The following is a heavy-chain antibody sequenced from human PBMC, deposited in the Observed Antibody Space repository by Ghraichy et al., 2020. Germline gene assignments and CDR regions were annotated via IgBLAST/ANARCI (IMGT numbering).Heavy chain of an antibody. Sequence: GGSLRLSCATSGFNLGVYTMNWLRWAPNKGLDWVSSISSDSSRIYYTDSLRGRFTISRDNAMNSMYLQMNSLTVEDTAMYYCVRADGSGSFYYWGQGTQVTVSS. V-gene: IGHV3-21*01. CDR2: ISSDSSRI. CDR3: VRADGSGSFYY. CDR1: GFNLGVYT. D-gene: IGHD3-10*01. J-gene: IGHJ4*02.